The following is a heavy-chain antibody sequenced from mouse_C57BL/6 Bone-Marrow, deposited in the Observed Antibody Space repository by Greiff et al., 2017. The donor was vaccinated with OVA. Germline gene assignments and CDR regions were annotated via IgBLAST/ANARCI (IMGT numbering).Heavy chain of an antibody. J-gene: IGHJ3*01. D-gene: IGHD1-1*01. CDR2: INPNNGGT. CDR1: GYTFTDYN. Sequence: EVQLQQSGPELVKPGASVKIPCKASGYTFTDYNMDWVKQSHGKSLEWIGDINPNNGGTNYKQKFKGKATLTVDKSSSTAYMELRSLTSEDTAVYYCARRGSVFPFAYWGQGTLVTVSA. CDR3: ARRGSVFPFAY. V-gene: IGHV1-18*01.